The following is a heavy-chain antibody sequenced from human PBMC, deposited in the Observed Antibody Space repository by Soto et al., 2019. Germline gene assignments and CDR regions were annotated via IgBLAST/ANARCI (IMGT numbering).Heavy chain of an antibody. CDR2: TYYRSKWYN. J-gene: IGHJ6*02. D-gene: IGHD2-2*01. CDR1: GDSVSSNSAA. CDR3: AREMEGCSSTSCPGHYYYYYGMDV. Sequence: SQTLSLTCAISGDSVSSNSAAWNWIRQSPSRGLEWLGRTYYRSKWYNDYAVSVKSRITINPDTSKNQFSLQLNSVTPEDTAVYYCAREMEGCSSTSCPGHYYYYYGMDVWGQGTTVTVS. V-gene: IGHV6-1*01.